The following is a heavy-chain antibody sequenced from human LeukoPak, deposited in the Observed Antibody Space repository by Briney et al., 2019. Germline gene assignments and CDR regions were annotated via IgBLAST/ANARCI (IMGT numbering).Heavy chain of an antibody. J-gene: IGHJ3*02. CDR1: GGSISRYY. CDR3: AREGIAVALEWAFDI. V-gene: IGHV4-59*01. D-gene: IGHD6-19*01. CDR2: IYYSGST. Sequence: PSETLSLTCTVSGGSISRYYWSWIRQPPGKGLEWIGYIYYSGSTNYNPSLKSRVTISVDTSKNQFSLKLSSVTAADTAVYYCAREGIAVALEWAFDIWGQGTMVTVSS.